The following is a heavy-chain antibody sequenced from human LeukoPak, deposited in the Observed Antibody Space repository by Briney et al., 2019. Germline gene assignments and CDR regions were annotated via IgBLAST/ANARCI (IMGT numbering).Heavy chain of an antibody. CDR3: ATDRLLWFGELDY. Sequence: SETLSLTCIVSGGSVSSSTSYWGWIRQPPGKGLEWIASIYYSGSTYYNPSLKSRVTISVDTSKNQFSLKLSSVTAADTAVYYCATDRLLWFGELDYWGQGTLVTVSS. D-gene: IGHD3-10*01. CDR1: GGSVSSSTSY. V-gene: IGHV4-39*07. J-gene: IGHJ4*02. CDR2: IYYSGST.